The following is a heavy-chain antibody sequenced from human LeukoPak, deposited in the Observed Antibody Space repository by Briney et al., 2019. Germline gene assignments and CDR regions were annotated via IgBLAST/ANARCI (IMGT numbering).Heavy chain of an antibody. J-gene: IGHJ4*02. Sequence: GGSLRLSCVASGFTFSNFGMHWVRQAPGKGLEWVAKIQINGNDEYYADSVKGRFTISRDNSKKMVYLQMNSLRAEDTAVYYCGKDFSWSFDYWGQGTLVTVSS. CDR2: IQINGNDE. V-gene: IGHV3-30*02. CDR1: GFTFSNFG. CDR3: GKDFSWSFDY.